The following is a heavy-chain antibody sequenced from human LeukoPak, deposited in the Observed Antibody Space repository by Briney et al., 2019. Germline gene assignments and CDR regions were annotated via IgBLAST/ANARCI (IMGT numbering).Heavy chain of an antibody. V-gene: IGHV3-48*01. CDR2: ISSSSSTI. Sequence: GGSLRLSCAASGFTFSGYSMNWVRQAPGKGLEWVSYISSSSSTIYYADSVKGRFTISRDNAKNLLYLQMNSLRAEDTAVYYCARKGSTYYYTFDYWGQGTLVTVSS. CDR3: ARKGSTYYYTFDY. CDR1: GFTFSGYS. D-gene: IGHD3-22*01. J-gene: IGHJ4*02.